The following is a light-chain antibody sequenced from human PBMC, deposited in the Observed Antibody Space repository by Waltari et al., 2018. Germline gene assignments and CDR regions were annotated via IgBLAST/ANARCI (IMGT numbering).Light chain of an antibody. CDR1: QGISNS. CDR3: QQYYSIPPT. Sequence: DIQMTQSPSSLSASVGDRVTITCRASQGISNSLAWYQQKAGKAPKLLLYAASRLESGVPASFSGSGSGTDYTLTISSLQPEDFATYYCQQYYSIPPTFGQGTKVEIK. J-gene: IGKJ1*01. V-gene: IGKV1-NL1*01. CDR2: AAS.